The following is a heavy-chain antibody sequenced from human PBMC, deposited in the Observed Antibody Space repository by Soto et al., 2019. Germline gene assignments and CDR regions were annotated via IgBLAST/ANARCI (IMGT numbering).Heavy chain of an antibody. D-gene: IGHD3-16*01. Sequence: QVQLVQSGAEVKKPGASVKVSCKASGYTFTSYGISWVRQAPGQGLEWMGWISAYNGNTNYAQKLQGRVTTTRDTSTNTAYMDLRSLRSDHTAVYYCARDAQGVFLHYWGQGTRVTVSS. CDR1: GYTFTSYG. CDR3: ARDAQGVFLHY. J-gene: IGHJ4*02. V-gene: IGHV1-18*01. CDR2: ISAYNGNT.